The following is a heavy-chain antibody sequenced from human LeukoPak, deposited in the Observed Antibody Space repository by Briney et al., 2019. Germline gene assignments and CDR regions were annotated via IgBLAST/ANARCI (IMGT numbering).Heavy chain of an antibody. CDR3: ARGQWPDY. J-gene: IGHJ4*02. Sequence: GGSLRLSCAASGFTFSTYTMNWVRQAPGKGPEWVSSISSSSYIAYSDSVKGRFTISRDNAKNSLYLQMNSLRAEDTAVFYCARGQWPDYWGQGTLLIVSS. CDR1: GFTFSTYT. V-gene: IGHV3-21*01. D-gene: IGHD6-19*01. CDR2: ISSSSYI.